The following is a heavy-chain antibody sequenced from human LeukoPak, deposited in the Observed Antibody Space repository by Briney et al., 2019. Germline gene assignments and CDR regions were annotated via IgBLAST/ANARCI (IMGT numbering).Heavy chain of an antibody. J-gene: IGHJ4*02. Sequence: SETLSLTCTVSGGSISSYYRSWIRQPPGKGLEWIGYIYYSGSTNYNPSLKSRVTISVDTSKNQFSLRLSSVTAADTAVYYCARVTGYVMEDYFDYWGQGTLVTVSS. CDR1: GGSISSYY. D-gene: IGHD6-13*01. V-gene: IGHV4-59*01. CDR3: ARVTGYVMEDYFDY. CDR2: IYYSGST.